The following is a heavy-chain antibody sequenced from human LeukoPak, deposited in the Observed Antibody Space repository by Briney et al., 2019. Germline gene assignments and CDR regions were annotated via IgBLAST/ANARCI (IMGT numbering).Heavy chain of an antibody. CDR3: AGEGNSRCS. J-gene: IGHJ5*02. V-gene: IGHV6-1*01. D-gene: IGHD2-15*01. CDR1: GDSVSSNSSA. Sequence: SQTPSLTSAISGDSVSSNSSASNWIRHSPSRCLEWLGRTYYMSKWYTDYAVSVKSRITINPGTSKNQFSLHLNSVTPDGTAVYYCAGEGNSRCSWGEGTLVTVSS. CDR2: TYYMSKWYT.